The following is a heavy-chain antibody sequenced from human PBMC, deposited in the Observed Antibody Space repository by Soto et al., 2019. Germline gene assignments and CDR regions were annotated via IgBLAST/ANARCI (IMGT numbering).Heavy chain of an antibody. CDR3: ATAMGCSSTSCTLDY. CDR1: GGTFGSYA. V-gene: IGHV1-69*01. CDR2: IIPVSGAA. D-gene: IGHD2-2*01. Sequence: QVQLVQSGAEVKKPGSSVKVSCEAYGGTFGSYAFSWVRQAPGQGLEWMGGIIPVSGAAHYAQKFQGRVTITADESTSTAFMELSSLSSQDTAVYYCATAMGCSSTSCTLDYWGQGTRVSVSS. J-gene: IGHJ4*02.